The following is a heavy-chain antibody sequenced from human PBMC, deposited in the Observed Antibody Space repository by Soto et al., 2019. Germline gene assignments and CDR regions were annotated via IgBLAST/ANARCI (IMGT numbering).Heavy chain of an antibody. J-gene: IGHJ4*02. Sequence: QVQLVQSGAEVKKPGASVKVSCKASGYTFTSYAMHWVRQAPGQRLEWMGWINAGNGNTKYSQKFQGRVTITRDTSASTAYMELSSLRSADTAVYHCARAIFGVVPGYWGQGTLVTVSS. CDR1: GYTFTSYA. D-gene: IGHD3-3*01. V-gene: IGHV1-3*01. CDR3: ARAIFGVVPGY. CDR2: INAGNGNT.